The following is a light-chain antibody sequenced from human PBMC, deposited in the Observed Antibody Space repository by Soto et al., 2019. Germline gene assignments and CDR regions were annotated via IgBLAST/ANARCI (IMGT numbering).Light chain of an antibody. J-gene: IGLJ2*01. V-gene: IGLV2-14*01. CDR2: EVS. CDR3: SAYTSSSTLV. CDR1: SSDVGGYNY. Sequence: QSALTQPASVSGSPGQSITISCTGNSSDVGGYNYVSWYQQHPGKAPKLMIYEVSNRPSGVSNRFSGSKSGNTASLTISGLQAEDEADYYCSAYTSSSTLVLGGGTKLTVL.